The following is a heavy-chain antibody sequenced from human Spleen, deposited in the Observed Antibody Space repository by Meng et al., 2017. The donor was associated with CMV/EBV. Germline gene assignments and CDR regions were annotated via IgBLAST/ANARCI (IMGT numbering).Heavy chain of an antibody. V-gene: IGHV3-48*04. CDR3: AKDRAGIAAAGRPLPYYFDY. CDR2: ISSSGSPI. CDR1: GFIFRSFS. Sequence: GGSLRLSCAASGFIFRSFSMNWVRQAPGKGLEWVSYISSSGSPIYYADSVKGRFIISRDNAKNSLHLQMNSLRAEDTAVYYCAKDRAGIAAAGRPLPYYFDYWGQGTLVTVSS. J-gene: IGHJ4*02. D-gene: IGHD6-13*01.